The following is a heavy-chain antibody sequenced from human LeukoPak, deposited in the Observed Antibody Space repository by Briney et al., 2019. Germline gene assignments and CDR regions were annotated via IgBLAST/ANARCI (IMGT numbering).Heavy chain of an antibody. CDR3: AKRGARRVTALGHYFDY. J-gene: IGHJ4*02. CDR1: GFTFSSYS. V-gene: IGHV3-21*04. Sequence: PGGSLRLSCAASGFTFSSYSMNWVRQAPGKGLEWVSSISSSSSYIYYTDSVKGRFTISRDNSNNTVYLQMNSLRAEETAVYYCAKRGARRVTALGHYFDYWGQGTLVTVSS. D-gene: IGHD2-21*02. CDR2: ISSSSSYI.